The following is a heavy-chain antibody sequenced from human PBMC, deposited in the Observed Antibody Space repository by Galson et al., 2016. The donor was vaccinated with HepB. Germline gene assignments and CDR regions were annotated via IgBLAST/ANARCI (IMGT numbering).Heavy chain of an antibody. CDR3: VKDTEEAPEGYNQGAFDY. CDR2: ITYDGRYD. Sequence: SLRLSCAASGFTFSTYGMHWVRQAPDKGLEWVAIITYDGRYDYYADSVEGRFTISRDNSKNTLYLQMNSLRTEDAAVYYCVKDTEEAPEGYNQGAFDYWGQGTLVTVSS. V-gene: IGHV3-30*18. CDR1: GFTFSTYG. J-gene: IGHJ4*02. D-gene: IGHD5-24*01.